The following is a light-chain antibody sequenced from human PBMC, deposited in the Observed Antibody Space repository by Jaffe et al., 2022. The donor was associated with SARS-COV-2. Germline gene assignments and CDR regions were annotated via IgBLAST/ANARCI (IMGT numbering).Light chain of an antibody. V-gene: IGKV1-5*03. J-gene: IGKJ1*01. CDR3: QQYNVYWT. CDR2: KAS. CDR1: QSVSDW. Sequence: DIQMTQSPSTLSASVGDTVTITCRASQSVSDWLAWYQQKPGKAPKLLIYKASNLETGVPSRFSGSGSGTEFTLTINSLQPDDFAIYYCQQYNVYWTFGQGTKVEIK.